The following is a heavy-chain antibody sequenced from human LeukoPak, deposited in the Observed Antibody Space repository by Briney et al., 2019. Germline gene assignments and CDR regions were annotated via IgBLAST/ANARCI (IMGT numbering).Heavy chain of an antibody. CDR3: ARGRRGVIDY. D-gene: IGHD1-26*01. CDR2: INHSGST. CDR1: GGSFSGYY. J-gene: IGHJ4*02. V-gene: IGHV4-34*01. Sequence: PSETLSLTCAVYGGSFSGYYWSWIRQPPGKGLEWIGDINHSGSTNYNPSLKIRVTISVATSKNQFSLKLSSVTAADAAVYYCARGRRGVIDYWGQGTLVTVSS.